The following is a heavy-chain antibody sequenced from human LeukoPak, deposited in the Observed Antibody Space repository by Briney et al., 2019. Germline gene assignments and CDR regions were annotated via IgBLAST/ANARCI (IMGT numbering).Heavy chain of an antibody. J-gene: IGHJ4*02. V-gene: IGHV4-59*12. D-gene: IGHD1-26*01. Sequence: SETLSLTCTVSGGSISSYYWSWIRQPPGKGLEWIGYIYYSGSTNYNPSLKSRVTISVDTSKDQFSLKLSSVTAADTAVYYCARNIVGATYLFDYWGQGTLATVSS. CDR1: GGSISSYY. CDR3: ARNIVGATYLFDY. CDR2: IYYSGST.